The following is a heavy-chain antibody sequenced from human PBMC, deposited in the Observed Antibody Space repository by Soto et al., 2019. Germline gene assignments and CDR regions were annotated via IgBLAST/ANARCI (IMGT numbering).Heavy chain of an antibody. V-gene: IGHV3-30*04. J-gene: IGHJ4*02. Sequence: QVQLVESGGGVVQPGRSLRLSCAASGFTFSNHAMHWVRQAPGKGLEWVAVISDDGRNTYYADSVKGRFTISRDNSKNTMDLQMNSLRTEDTAVYYCASEHYADPSGYFDYWGQGTLVTVSS. CDR3: ASEHYADPSGYFDY. CDR2: ISDDGRNT. D-gene: IGHD4-17*01. CDR1: GFTFSNHA.